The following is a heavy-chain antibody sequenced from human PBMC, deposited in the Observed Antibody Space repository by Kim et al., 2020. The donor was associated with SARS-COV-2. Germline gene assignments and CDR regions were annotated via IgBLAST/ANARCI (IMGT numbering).Heavy chain of an antibody. V-gene: IGHV3-33*05. D-gene: IGHD6-13*01. CDR3: ARDTSSIAAAGVFYYGMDV. CDR1: GFTFSSYG. CDR2: ISYDGSNK. J-gene: IGHJ6*02. Sequence: GRSLRLSCAASGFTFSSYGMHWVRQAPGKGLEWVAVISYDGSNKYYADSVKGRFTISRDNSKNTLYLQMNSLRAEDTAVYYCARDTSSIAAAGVFYYGMDVWGQGTTVTVSS.